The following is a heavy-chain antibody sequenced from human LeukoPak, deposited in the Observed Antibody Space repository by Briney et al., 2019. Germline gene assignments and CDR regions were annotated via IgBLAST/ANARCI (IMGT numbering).Heavy chain of an antibody. Sequence: GGSLRLSCAASGFTFSTHWMYWVRQAPGKELVWVSRISGDGSKTSYADSVKGRFTISRDNAKDTLFLQMTSLRVEDTAVYSCASLLTPYHGSGGGGMDVWGQGTTVTVSS. CDR1: GFTFSTHW. D-gene: IGHD3-10*01. V-gene: IGHV3-74*01. J-gene: IGHJ6*02. CDR2: ISGDGSKT. CDR3: ASLLTPYHGSGGGGMDV.